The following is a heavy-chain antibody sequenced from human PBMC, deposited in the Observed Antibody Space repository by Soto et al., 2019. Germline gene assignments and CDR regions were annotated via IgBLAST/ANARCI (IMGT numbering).Heavy chain of an antibody. CDR1: GYTFTNYG. Sequence: ASVKVSCKASGYTFTNYGFSRVRQAPGQGLEGMGWISGYNGNTKYAEKFQGRVTMTTDTSTSTAHMELRSLRSDDTAVYYCAREGQAPYYYYGMDVWGQGTAVTVSS. J-gene: IGHJ6*02. V-gene: IGHV1-18*01. CDR3: AREGQAPYYYYGMDV. CDR2: ISGYNGNT.